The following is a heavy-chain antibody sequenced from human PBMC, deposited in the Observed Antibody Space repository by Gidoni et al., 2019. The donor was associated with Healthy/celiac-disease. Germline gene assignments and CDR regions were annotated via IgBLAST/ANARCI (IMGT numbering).Heavy chain of an antibody. CDR1: GFTFSSYS. J-gene: IGHJ4*02. CDR3: ARGPAITMIVVDLDY. V-gene: IGHV3-21*01. Sequence: EVQLVESGGGLVKPGGSLRLSCAASGFTFSSYSMNWVRQAPGKGLEWVSSISSSSSYIYYADSVKGRFTISRDNAKNSLYLQMNSLRAEDTAVYYCARGPAITMIVVDLDYWGQGTLVTVSS. D-gene: IGHD3-22*01. CDR2: ISSSSSYI.